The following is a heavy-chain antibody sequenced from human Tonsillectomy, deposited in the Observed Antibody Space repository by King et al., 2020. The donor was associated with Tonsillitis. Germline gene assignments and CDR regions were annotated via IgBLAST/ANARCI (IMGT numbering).Heavy chain of an antibody. J-gene: IGHJ4*02. CDR2: INYGGST. CDR3: ARHGGIGSWYCEY. Sequence: LQLQESGPGLVKPSETLSLTCTVSGGSISSSIYNWGWIRQPPGKGLEWIGSINYGGSTYYGPSLKSRVTISVDTSKNQFSLKLSSVTAADTAVYYCARHGGIGSWYCEYWGLGTLVTVSS. V-gene: IGHV4-39*01. D-gene: IGHD6-13*01. CDR1: GGSISSSIYN.